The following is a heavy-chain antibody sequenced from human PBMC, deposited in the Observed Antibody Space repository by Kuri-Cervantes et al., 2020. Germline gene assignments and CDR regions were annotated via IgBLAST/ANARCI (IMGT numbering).Heavy chain of an antibody. CDR1: GFTSSNYG. J-gene: IGHJ4*02. CDR3: AKGPSTSSPRYFDY. V-gene: IGHV3-30*02. Sequence: GESLKISCVASGFTSSNYGMHWVRQAPGKGLEWVTFIRYDGSNKYYADSVKGRFTISRDNSKNTLYLQMNSLRAEDTAVYYCAKGPSTSSPRYFDYWGQGTLVTVSS. CDR2: IRYDGSNK.